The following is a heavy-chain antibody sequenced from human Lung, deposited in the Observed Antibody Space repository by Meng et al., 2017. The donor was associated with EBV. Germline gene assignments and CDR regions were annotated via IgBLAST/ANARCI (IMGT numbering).Heavy chain of an antibody. J-gene: IGHJ5*02. D-gene: IGHD6-13*01. Sequence: QVQWVQSRAEVKKPGAPVKVSGKASGYTFTSYGISWVRQAPGQGLEWMGWISAYNGNTNYAQKLQGRVTMTTDTSTSTAYMELRSLRSDDTAVYYCARVWPPSSSWYFDPWGQGTLVTVSS. CDR1: GYTFTSYG. CDR2: ISAYNGNT. V-gene: IGHV1-18*01. CDR3: ARVWPPSSSWYFDP.